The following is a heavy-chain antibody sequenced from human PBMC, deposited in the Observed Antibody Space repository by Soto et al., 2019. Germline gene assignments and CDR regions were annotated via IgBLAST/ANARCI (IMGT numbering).Heavy chain of an antibody. CDR1: GGSISSGGYY. D-gene: IGHD2-15*01. CDR2: IYCSGST. Sequence: SETLSLTCTVSGGSISSGGYYWSWIRQHPGKGLEWIGYIYCSGSTYYNPSLKSRVTISVDTSKNQFSLKLSSVTAADTAVYYCARVTWAHKIRIPLYYFDYWGQGTLVTVSS. V-gene: IGHV4-31*03. J-gene: IGHJ4*02. CDR3: ARVTWAHKIRIPLYYFDY.